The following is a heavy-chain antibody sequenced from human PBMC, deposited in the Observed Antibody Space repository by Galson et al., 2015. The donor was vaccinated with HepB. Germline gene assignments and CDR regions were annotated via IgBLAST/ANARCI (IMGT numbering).Heavy chain of an antibody. CDR2: INPSGGST. Sequence: SVKVSCKASGYTFTSYYMHWVRQAPGQGLEWMGVINPSGGSTSYAQKFQGRVTMTRDTSTSTVYMELSSLRSEDTAVCYCARDRLEYSSSSSYYMDVWGKGTTVTVSS. J-gene: IGHJ6*03. CDR1: GYTFTSYY. CDR3: ARDRLEYSSSSSYYMDV. D-gene: IGHD6-6*01. V-gene: IGHV1-46*01.